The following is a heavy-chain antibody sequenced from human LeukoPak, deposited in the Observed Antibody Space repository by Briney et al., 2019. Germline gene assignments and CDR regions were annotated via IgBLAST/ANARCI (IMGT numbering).Heavy chain of an antibody. J-gene: IGHJ4*02. CDR3: AKGTTVTTYSHFDY. CDR2: VRYDGSNK. CDR1: GFTFSSYA. D-gene: IGHD4-17*01. V-gene: IGHV3-30*02. Sequence: PGGSLRLSCAASGFTFSSYAMHWVRQAPGKGREWVAFVRYDGSNKYYADSVRGRFTISRDNSKNTLYLQMNSLRAGDTAVYYCAKGTTVTTYSHFDYWGQGTLVTVSS.